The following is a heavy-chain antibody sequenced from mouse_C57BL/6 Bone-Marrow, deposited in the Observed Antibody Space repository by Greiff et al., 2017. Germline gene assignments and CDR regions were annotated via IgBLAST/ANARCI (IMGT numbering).Heavy chain of an antibody. CDR3: TTRDYYGSSYWYFDV. V-gene: IGHV14-4*01. D-gene: IGHD1-1*01. Sequence: VQLQQSGAELVRPGASVKLSCTASGFNIKDDYMHWVKQRPEQGLEWIGWFDPENGDTEYASKFQGKATITADTSSNTAYLQLSSLTSEDTAVYYCTTRDYYGSSYWYFDVWGTGTTVTVSS. J-gene: IGHJ1*03. CDR1: GFNIKDDY. CDR2: FDPENGDT.